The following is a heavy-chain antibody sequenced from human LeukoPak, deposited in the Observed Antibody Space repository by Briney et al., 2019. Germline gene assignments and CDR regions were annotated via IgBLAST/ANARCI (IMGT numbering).Heavy chain of an antibody. CDR2: IYTSGST. V-gene: IGHV4-4*07. Sequence: SETLSLTCTVSGGSISSYYWSWIRQPAGKGLEWIGRIYTSGSTNYNPSLKSRVTMSVDTSKNQFSLKLSSVTAADTAVYYRARDNTRRLLWFGELSGYYYGMDVWGQGTTVTVSS. CDR1: GGSISSYY. CDR3: ARDNTRRLLWFGELSGYYYGMDV. D-gene: IGHD3-10*01. J-gene: IGHJ6*02.